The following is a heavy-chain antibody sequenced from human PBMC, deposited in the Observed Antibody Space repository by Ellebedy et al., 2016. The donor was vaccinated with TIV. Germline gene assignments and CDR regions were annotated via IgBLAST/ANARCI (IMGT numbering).Heavy chain of an antibody. CDR3: ARDLNWGFDY. Sequence: GGSLRLSCRASGFSVSRNYMNWVRQAPGKGLEWVSVIDTVGDTYYADALKGRFTMSRDDSKNTLYLQMNSLRAEDTAVYYCARDLNWGFDYWGQGSLVTVSS. D-gene: IGHD7-27*01. CDR1: GFSVSRNY. CDR2: IDTVGDT. J-gene: IGHJ4*02. V-gene: IGHV3-53*01.